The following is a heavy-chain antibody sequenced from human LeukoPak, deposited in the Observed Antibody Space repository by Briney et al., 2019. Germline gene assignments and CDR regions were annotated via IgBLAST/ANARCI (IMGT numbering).Heavy chain of an antibody. CDR2: INWNGGST. D-gene: IGHD1-26*01. CDR3: ARIKSSGNYSPFDY. CDR1: GLTFGDYG. V-gene: IGHV3-20*04. Sequence: GGSLRLSCAASGLTFGDYGMSWVRQVPGKGLEWVSGINWNGGSTGYADSVKGRFTISRDNAKNSLYLQMNSLRAEDTALYYCARIKSSGNYSPFDYWGQGALLTVSS. J-gene: IGHJ4*02.